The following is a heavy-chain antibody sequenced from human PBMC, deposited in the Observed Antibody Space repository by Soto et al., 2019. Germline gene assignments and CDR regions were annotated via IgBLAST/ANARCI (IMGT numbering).Heavy chain of an antibody. V-gene: IGHV3-23*01. J-gene: IGHJ4*02. CDR3: ANAEHPRRSIGFDY. D-gene: IGHD3-16*02. Sequence: PGGSLRLSCAGSGFTFASYVMTWVRQAPGKGLEWVSSISATGGSTYYAGSVKGRFTISRDNSKNTLYLQMNSLRAEDTAIYYCANAEHPRRSIGFDYWGQGTLVTV. CDR2: ISATGGST. CDR1: GFTFASYV.